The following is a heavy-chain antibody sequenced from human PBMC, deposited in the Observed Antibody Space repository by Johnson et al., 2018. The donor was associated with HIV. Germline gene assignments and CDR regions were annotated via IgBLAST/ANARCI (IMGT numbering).Heavy chain of an antibody. CDR2: ISYDGKST. D-gene: IGHD7-27*01. V-gene: IGHV3-30*19. CDR3: APLGDAFDI. Sequence: QVQLVESGGGMVQPGRSLRLSCAASGFAFRSYGMHWVRQAPGKGLEWVAVISYDGKSTYYADSVKGRFTISRDNSKNTLYLQMNSLRAEDTAVYYCAPLGDAFDIWGQGTMVTVSS. CDR1: GFAFRSYG. J-gene: IGHJ3*02.